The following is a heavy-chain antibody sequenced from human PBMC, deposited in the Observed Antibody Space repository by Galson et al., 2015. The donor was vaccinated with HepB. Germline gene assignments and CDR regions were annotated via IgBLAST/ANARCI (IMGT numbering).Heavy chain of an antibody. CDR3: ARREGKGYYTKTHYYYYYGMDV. D-gene: IGHD3-3*01. CDR1: GYTFTSYG. CDR2: ISAYNGNT. V-gene: IGHV1-18*01. J-gene: IGHJ6*02. Sequence: SVKVSCKASGYTFTSYGISWVRQAPGQGLEWMGWISAYNGNTNYAQKLQGRVTMTTDTSTSTAYMELRSLRSDDTAVYYCARREGKGYYTKTHYYYYYGMDVWGQGTTVTVSS.